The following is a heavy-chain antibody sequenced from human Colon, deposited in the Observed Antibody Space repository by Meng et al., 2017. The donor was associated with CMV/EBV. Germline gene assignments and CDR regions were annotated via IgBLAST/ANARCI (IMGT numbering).Heavy chain of an antibody. CDR1: GVSISNNDYY. Sequence: SETLSLTCTVSGVSISNNDYYWVWVRQPPGKGLEWIASVSVTGATYKNPSLTSRVSISVDTSKNQFSLNLRSVTTADTATFYCARVLVIPTAMGGVGWLDPWGQGTLVTVSS. CDR2: VSVTGAT. V-gene: IGHV4-39*07. CDR3: ARVLVIPTAMGGVGWLDP. J-gene: IGHJ5*02. D-gene: IGHD2-2*01.